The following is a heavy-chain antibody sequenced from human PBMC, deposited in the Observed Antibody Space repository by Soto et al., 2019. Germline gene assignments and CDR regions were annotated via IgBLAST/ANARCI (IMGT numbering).Heavy chain of an antibody. CDR1: GGSISSGDYY. Sequence: SETLSLTCTVSGGSISSGDYYWSWIRQPPGKGLEWVGYIYYSGSTYYNPSLKSRVTISVDTSKNQFSLKLSSVTAADTAVYYCAAEKDDSSGYERVDYWGQGTLVTVSS. CDR2: IYYSGST. V-gene: IGHV4-30-4*01. CDR3: AAEKDDSSGYERVDY. J-gene: IGHJ4*02. D-gene: IGHD3-22*01.